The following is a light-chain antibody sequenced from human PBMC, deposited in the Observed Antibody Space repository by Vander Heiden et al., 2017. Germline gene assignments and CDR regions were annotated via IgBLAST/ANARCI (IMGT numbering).Light chain of an antibody. Sequence: QSVLTQPPSASGTPGQRVPISCSGSTSNIGSNYVYWYQHLPRMAPKLLIHSNNQRPSGVPDRFSGSKSGTTAALAISGPRPDDEADYYCAAWDDSLSGWVFGGGTKLTVL. CDR1: TSNIGSNY. V-gene: IGLV1-47*02. J-gene: IGLJ3*02. CDR2: SNN. CDR3: AAWDDSLSGWV.